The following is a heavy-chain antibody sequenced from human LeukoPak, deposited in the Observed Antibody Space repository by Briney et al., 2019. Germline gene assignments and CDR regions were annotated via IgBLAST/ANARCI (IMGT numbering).Heavy chain of an antibody. Sequence: SQILSLTCTVSGGSISSGDYYWSWIRQPPGKGLEWIGYIYYSGSTYYNPSLKSRVTISVDTSKNQFSLKLSSVTAADTAVYYCASGSVDFCSSTSCPVYYFDYWGQGTLVTVSS. J-gene: IGHJ4*02. CDR3: ASGSVDFCSSTSCPVYYFDY. CDR1: GGSISSGDYY. D-gene: IGHD2-2*01. V-gene: IGHV4-30-4*01. CDR2: IYYSGST.